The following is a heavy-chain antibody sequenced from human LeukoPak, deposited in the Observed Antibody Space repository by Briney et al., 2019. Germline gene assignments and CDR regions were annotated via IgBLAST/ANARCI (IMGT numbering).Heavy chain of an antibody. J-gene: IGHJ4*02. D-gene: IGHD3-22*01. Sequence: GGSLRLSCIASGFTFSSYAMNWVRQAPGKGLEWVSSISGSSTYIYYADSVKGRFTISRENAKNSVFLQINNLRAEDTAIYYCARRGYYDSSGYDYWGQGTLVTVSS. V-gene: IGHV3-21*06. CDR3: ARRGYYDSSGYDY. CDR2: ISGSSTYI. CDR1: GFTFSSYA.